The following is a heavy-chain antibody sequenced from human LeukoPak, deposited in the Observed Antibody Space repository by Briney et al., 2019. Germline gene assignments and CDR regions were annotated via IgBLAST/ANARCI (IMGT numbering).Heavy chain of an antibody. V-gene: IGHV4-4*07. CDR1: GGSVSSYY. CDR3: ARALSSGRWSYGMDV. CDR2: IYNSGRT. Sequence: PSETLSLTFSGAGGSVSSYYWSWIRQPAGKVREWVGRIYNSGRTNYNPSLKSVVTMSVDTSKNQFSLKLSSVIGADTAVYYCARALSSGRWSYGMDVWGQGTTVTVSS. J-gene: IGHJ6*02. D-gene: IGHD6-19*01.